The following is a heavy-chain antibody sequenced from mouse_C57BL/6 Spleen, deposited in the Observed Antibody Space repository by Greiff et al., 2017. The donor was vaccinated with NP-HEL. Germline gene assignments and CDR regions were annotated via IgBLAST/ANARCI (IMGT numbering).Heavy chain of an antibody. CDR2: ISSGSSTI. Sequence: EVQLVESGGGLVKPGGSLKLSCAASGFTFSDYGMHWVRQAPEKGLEWVAYISSGSSTIYYADPVKGRFTISRDNAKNTLFLQMTSLRSEDTAMYYCARGLITTVVATDAMDYWGQGTSVTVSS. CDR3: ARGLITTVVATDAMDY. J-gene: IGHJ4*01. V-gene: IGHV5-17*01. CDR1: GFTFSDYG. D-gene: IGHD1-1*01.